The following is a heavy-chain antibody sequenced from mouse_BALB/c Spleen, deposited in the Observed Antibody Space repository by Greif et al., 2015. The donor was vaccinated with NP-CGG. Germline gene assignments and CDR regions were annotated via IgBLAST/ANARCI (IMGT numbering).Heavy chain of an antibody. V-gene: IGHV2-9*02. CDR2: IWAGGST. CDR3: ARDGYYAMDY. CDR1: GFSLTSYG. Sequence: VKLMESGPGLVAPSQSLSITCTVSGFSLTSYGVHWVRQPPGKGLEWLGVIWAGGSTNYNSALMSRLSISKDNSKSQVSLKMNSLQTDDTAMYYCARDGYYAMDYWGQGTSVTVSS. J-gene: IGHJ4*01.